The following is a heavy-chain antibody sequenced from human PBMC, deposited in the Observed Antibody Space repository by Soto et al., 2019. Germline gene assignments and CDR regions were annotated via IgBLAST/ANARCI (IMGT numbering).Heavy chain of an antibody. Sequence: PSETLSLTCTVSGGSISSYYWSWIRQPPGKGLEWIGYIYYSGSTGSTNYNPSLKSRVTISVDTSKNQFSLKLSSVTAADTAVYYCARRTSYCGGDCSPDNWFDPWGQGTLVTVSS. V-gene: IGHV4-59*12. CDR1: GGSISSYY. CDR3: ARRTSYCGGDCSPDNWFDP. D-gene: IGHD2-21*02. CDR2: IYYSGSTGST. J-gene: IGHJ5*02.